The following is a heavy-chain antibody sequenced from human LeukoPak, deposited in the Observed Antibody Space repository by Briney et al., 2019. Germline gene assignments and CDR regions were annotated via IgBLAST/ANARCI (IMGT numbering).Heavy chain of an antibody. CDR2: IGTAGDT. J-gene: IGHJ3*02. Sequence: GGSLRLSCAASGFTFSSYDMHWVRQATGKGLEWVSAIGTAGDTYYPGSVKGRFTISRENAKNSLYLQMNSLRAEDTAVYYCARFKASGSYFFAFDIWGQGTMVTVSS. V-gene: IGHV3-13*01. D-gene: IGHD1-26*01. CDR1: GFTFSSYD. CDR3: ARFKASGSYFFAFDI.